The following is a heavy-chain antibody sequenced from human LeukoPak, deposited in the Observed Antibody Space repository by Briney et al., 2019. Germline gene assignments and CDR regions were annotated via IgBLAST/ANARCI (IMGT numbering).Heavy chain of an antibody. D-gene: IGHD6-19*01. CDR1: CRSFSGYY. CDR3: ASQWLVSPLFDY. J-gene: IGHJ4*02. V-gene: IGHV4-34*01. Sequence: SHSLSPIHAVYCRSFSGYYWGWIRQPPGKGLVWIRGINHSGSTNYNPSLRSRVTVSVHTSKNQLSLKLSSVAAADTAVYYCASQWLVSPLFDYWGQGTLVTVSS. CDR2: INHSGST.